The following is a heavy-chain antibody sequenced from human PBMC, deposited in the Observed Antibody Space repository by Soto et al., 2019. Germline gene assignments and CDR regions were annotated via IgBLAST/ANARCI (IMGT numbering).Heavy chain of an antibody. CDR1: GGSFSGYY. J-gene: IGHJ3*02. D-gene: IGHD5-12*01. CDR3: ARGTIAAKGDAFDI. Sequence: SETLSLTCAVYGGSFSGYYWSWIRQPPGKGLEWIGEINHSGSTNYNPSLKSRVTISVDTSKNQFSLKLSSVTAADTAVYYCARGTIAAKGDAFDIWGQGTKVTVSS. CDR2: INHSGST. V-gene: IGHV4-34*01.